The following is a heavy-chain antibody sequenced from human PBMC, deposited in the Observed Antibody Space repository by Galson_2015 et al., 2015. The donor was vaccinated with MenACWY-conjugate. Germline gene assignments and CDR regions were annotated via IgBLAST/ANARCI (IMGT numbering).Heavy chain of an antibody. V-gene: IGHV3-15*01. CDR1: GFTFINAW. CDR3: TADYCSGVNCMED. Sequence: SLRLSCAASGFTFINAWMSWVRQAPGKGLEWIGNVKSKSDGGTADYAAPVKGRFTISRDDSKSTLYLEMNSLKSEDTAVYYCTADYCSGVNCMEDWGQGTLVAVSS. D-gene: IGHD2-15*01. J-gene: IGHJ4*02. CDR2: VKSKSDGGTA.